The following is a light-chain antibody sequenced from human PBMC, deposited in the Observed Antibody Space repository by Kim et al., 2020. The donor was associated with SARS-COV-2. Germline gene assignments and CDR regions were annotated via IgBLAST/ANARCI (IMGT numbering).Light chain of an antibody. V-gene: IGKV1-5*03. CDR2: KAS. CDR1: QSASRW. CDR3: QQYNMFRT. Sequence: SGSVGDRVTITCRASQSASRWLAWYQQKPGKAPKLLIYKASILQSGVPSRFSASGFGTEFTLTIDSLQPDDFATYYCQQYNMFRTFGQGTKVDIK. J-gene: IGKJ1*01.